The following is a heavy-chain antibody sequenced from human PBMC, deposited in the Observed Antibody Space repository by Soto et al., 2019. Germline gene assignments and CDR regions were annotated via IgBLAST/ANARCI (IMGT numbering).Heavy chain of an antibody. D-gene: IGHD1-26*01. J-gene: IGHJ6*02. CDR2: IYSGGST. CDR3: ARSAVGYYYYGMDV. CDR1: GFTVSSNY. V-gene: IGHV3-66*01. Sequence: EVQLVESGGGLVQPGGSLRLSCAASGFTVSSNYMSWVRQAPGKGLEWVSVIYSGGSTYYADSVKGRFTISRDNSKNTLYRQKNSLRAEDTAVYYCARSAVGYYYYGMDVWGQGTTVTVSS.